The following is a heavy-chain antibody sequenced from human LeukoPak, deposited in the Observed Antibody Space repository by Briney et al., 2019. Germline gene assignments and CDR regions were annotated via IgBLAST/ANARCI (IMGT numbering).Heavy chain of an antibody. CDR2: IYYGGST. J-gene: IGHJ6*02. CDR1: GGSISSGGHY. V-gene: IGHV4-31*03. CDR3: ARYCSSTSCYYYYGMDV. Sequence: SETLSLTCTVSGGSISSGGHYWSWIREHPGKGLEWIGYIYYGGSTYYNPSLKSRVTISVDTSKNQFSLKLSSVTAADTAVYYCARYCSSTSCYYYYGMDVWGQGTTVIVSS. D-gene: IGHD2-2*01.